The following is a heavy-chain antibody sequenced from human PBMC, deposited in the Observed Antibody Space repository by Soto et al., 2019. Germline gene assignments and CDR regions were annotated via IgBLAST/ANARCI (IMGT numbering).Heavy chain of an antibody. V-gene: IGHV1-69*02. CDR3: ARGGSVIVVVPAAPMGPYGMDV. J-gene: IGHJ6*02. Sequence: ASVKVSCKASGGTFSSYTISWVRQAPGQGLEWMGRIIPILGIANYAQKFQGRVTITADKSTSTAYMELSSLRSEDTAVYYCARGGSVIVVVPAAPMGPYGMDVWGQGTTVTVSS. D-gene: IGHD2-2*01. CDR1: GGTFSSYT. CDR2: IIPILGIA.